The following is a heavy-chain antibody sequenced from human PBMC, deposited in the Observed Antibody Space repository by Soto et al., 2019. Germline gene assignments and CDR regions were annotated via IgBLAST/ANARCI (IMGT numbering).Heavy chain of an antibody. CDR1: GDTFSSYS. CDR3: ATDGGSTSSSAYNYFMDV. Sequence: QAQLVQSGAEVQRPGSSVKVSCKASGDTFSSYSISWVRQAPGQGLEWMGRIIPMVGTPNYAQKFQGRVTFSADKSTSTAYMVLNSLISDDTAVYYCATDGGSTSSSAYNYFMDVWGKGTPVTVSS. CDR2: IIPMVGTP. J-gene: IGHJ6*03. D-gene: IGHD3-16*01. V-gene: IGHV1-69*08.